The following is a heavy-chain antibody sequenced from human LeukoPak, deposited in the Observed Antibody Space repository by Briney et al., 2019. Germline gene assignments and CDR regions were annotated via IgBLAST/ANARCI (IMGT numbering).Heavy chain of an antibody. V-gene: IGHV4-39*01. D-gene: IGHD4-23*01. Sequence: SETLSLTCTVSGGSISSNNYYWGWIRQPPGKGLEWLGRIYYSGSTYYNPPLKRRVTISVDTSKNQFSLKLSSGTAADTAVYYCARSNSYVNWFDPWGQGTLVTVSS. CDR2: IYYSGST. CDR3: ARSNSYVNWFDP. CDR1: GGSISSNNYY. J-gene: IGHJ5*02.